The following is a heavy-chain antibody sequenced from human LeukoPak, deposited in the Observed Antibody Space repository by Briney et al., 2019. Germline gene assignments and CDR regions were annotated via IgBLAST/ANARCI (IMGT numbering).Heavy chain of an antibody. J-gene: IGHJ1*01. D-gene: IGHD4-17*01. V-gene: IGHV3-23*01. CDR3: AKDLTVTTLGYFQH. CDR1: GFTLSSDA. CDR2: ISAGGGT. Sequence: GGSLRPSCAVSGFTLSSDAMNWVRQAPGKGLEWVSVISAGGGTYYADSVKGRFTISRDISKNTLYLQMNSLRADDTAVYYCAKDLTVTTLGYFQHCGQGTLVTVSS.